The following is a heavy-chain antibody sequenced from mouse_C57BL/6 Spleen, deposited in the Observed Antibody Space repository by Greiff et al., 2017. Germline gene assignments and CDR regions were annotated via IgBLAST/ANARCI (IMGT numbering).Heavy chain of an antibody. Sequence: VQLKQSGPELVKPGASVKIPCKASGYTFTDYNMDWVKQSHGKSLEWIGDINPNNGGTIYNQKFKGKATLTVDKSSSTAYMELRSLTSEDTAVYYCAREGAYYSNYFAYWGQGTLGTVSA. V-gene: IGHV1-18*01. J-gene: IGHJ3*01. CDR3: AREGAYYSNYFAY. D-gene: IGHD2-5*01. CDR1: GYTFTDYN. CDR2: INPNNGGT.